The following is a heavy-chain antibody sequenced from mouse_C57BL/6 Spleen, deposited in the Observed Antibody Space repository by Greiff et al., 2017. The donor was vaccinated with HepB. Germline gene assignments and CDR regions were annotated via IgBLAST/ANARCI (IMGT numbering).Heavy chain of an antibody. CDR3: AMDYYGSSYYAMDY. D-gene: IGHD1-1*01. CDR2: IHPSDSDT. CDR1: GYTFTSYW. V-gene: IGHV1-74*01. J-gene: IGHJ4*01. Sequence: VQLQQPGAELVKPGASVKVSRKASGYTFTSYWMHWVKQRPGQGLEWIGRIHPSDSDTNYNQKFKGKATLTVDKSSSTAYMQLSSLTSEDSAVYYCAMDYYGSSYYAMDYWGQGTSVTVSS.